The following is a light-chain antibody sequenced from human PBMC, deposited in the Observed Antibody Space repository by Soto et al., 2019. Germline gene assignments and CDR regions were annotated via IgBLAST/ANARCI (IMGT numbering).Light chain of an antibody. V-gene: IGLV1-47*01. J-gene: IGLJ2*01. Sequence: QSVLTQPPSASGTPGXRVTXXXXXXXXXIGINFIYWYQQLPGSAPKLLINRNNERPSGVPDRFSGSKSGTSASLAISGLRSEDEADYHCAAWDDSLRGVVFGGGTKVTVL. CDR2: RNN. CDR1: XXXIGINF. CDR3: AAWDDSLRGVV.